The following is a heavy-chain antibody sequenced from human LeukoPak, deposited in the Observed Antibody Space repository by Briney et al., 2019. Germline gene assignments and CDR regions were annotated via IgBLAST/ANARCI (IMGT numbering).Heavy chain of an antibody. V-gene: IGHV1-2*02. CDR1: GYTFTGYY. D-gene: IGHD3-10*01. J-gene: IGHJ5*02. CDR2: INPNSGGT. Sequence: ASVKVSCKASGYTFTGYYMHWVRQAPGQGLEWMGWINPNSGGTNYAQKFQGRVTMTRDTSISTAYMELSRLRSDDTAVYYCAASFNTYYPFDPWGQGTLVTVSS. CDR3: AASFNTYYPFDP.